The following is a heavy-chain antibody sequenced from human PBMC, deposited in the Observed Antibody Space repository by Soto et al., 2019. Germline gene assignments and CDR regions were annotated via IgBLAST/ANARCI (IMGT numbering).Heavy chain of an antibody. CDR3: ARTTYSDY. Sequence: GGSLRLSCLLSGFTFSEDWMSWVRQAPGKGLEWVANIKHYGSEKYYVDSVKGRFTISRDNAKNSLYLQMNSLRAEDTAVYYCARTTYSDYWGQGTLVTVSS. CDR1: GFTFSEDW. CDR2: IKHYGSEK. J-gene: IGHJ4*01. V-gene: IGHV3-7*01.